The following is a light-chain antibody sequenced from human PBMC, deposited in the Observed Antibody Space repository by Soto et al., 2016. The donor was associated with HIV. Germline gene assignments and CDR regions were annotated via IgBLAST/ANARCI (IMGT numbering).Light chain of an antibody. CDR2: KDT. J-gene: IGLJ2*01. Sequence: SYELTQPSSVSVSPGQTATITCSGDLLAKTYARWFQQKSGQASVLVIYKDTERLSGIPERFSGSSSGTTVTLTISGAQVEDEADYYCYAATDNSRVFGGGTKLTVL. CDR3: YAATDNSRV. CDR1: LLAKTY. V-gene: IGLV3-27*01.